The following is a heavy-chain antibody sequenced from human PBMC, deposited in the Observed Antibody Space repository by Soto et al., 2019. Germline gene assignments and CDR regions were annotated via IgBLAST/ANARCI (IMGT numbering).Heavy chain of an antibody. D-gene: IGHD1-1*01. Sequence: PGGPLRLSCAASGFTFSSYAMSWVRQAPGKGLEWVSAISGSGGSTYYADSVKGRFTISRDNSKNTLYLQMNSLRAEDTAVYYCAKFLTQNDEFDYWGHGTLVTVSS. CDR2: ISGSGGST. J-gene: IGHJ4*01. CDR3: AKFLTQNDEFDY. CDR1: GFTFSSYA. V-gene: IGHV3-23*01.